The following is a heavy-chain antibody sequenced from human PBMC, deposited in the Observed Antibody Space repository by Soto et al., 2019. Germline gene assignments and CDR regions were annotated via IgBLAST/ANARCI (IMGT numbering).Heavy chain of an antibody. CDR2: IRAYNGNT. D-gene: IGHD6-19*01. CDR3: ARDLAVGLLDY. Sequence: QVQLVPSGAEVKKPGASVKVSCKASGYTFTSYGITLVRQAPVQGLEWMGWIRAYNGNTNYAHKLQGRVTMTTDTSTSTAYMALRRLRSDDTAVDYCARDLAVGLLDYWGQGPLVTVSS. CDR1: GYTFTSYG. V-gene: IGHV1-18*01. J-gene: IGHJ4*02.